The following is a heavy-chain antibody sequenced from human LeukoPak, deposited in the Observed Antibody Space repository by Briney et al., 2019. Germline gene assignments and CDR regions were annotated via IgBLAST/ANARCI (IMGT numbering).Heavy chain of an antibody. D-gene: IGHD4/OR15-4a*01. CDR2: MGGSRANT. CDR1: VVSFSNFA. J-gene: IGHJ3*01. V-gene: IGHV3-23*01. CDR3: TKDRDDYGDPESFDF. Sequence: GGSLRLSCAASVVSFSNFAMNCVRQAPGKGLEWVSGMGGSRANTCYADSMRARSTISRDNSKNTLYMQINSLGPEDTAVYYCTKDRDDYGDPESFDFWGQGTMVTVSS.